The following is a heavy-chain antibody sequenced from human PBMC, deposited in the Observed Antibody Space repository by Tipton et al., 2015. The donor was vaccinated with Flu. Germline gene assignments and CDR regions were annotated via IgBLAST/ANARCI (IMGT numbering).Heavy chain of an antibody. J-gene: IGHJ5*02. Sequence: TLSLTCTVSGDSISSGGYYWTWIRQRPGKGLEWIGYIYYSGLSLYNPSLQSRLTISVDKSKNQFSLRLNSVTAADTAVYYCAKGLDPWGQGTLVTVSS. V-gene: IGHV4-31*03. CDR1: GDSISSGGYY. CDR3: AKGLDP. CDR2: IYYSGLS.